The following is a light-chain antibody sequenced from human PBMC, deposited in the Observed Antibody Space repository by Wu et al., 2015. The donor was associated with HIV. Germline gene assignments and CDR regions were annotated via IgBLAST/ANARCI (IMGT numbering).Light chain of an antibody. CDR1: QSVSSSY. J-gene: IGKJ1*01. CDR3: QQYGSSPRT. CDR2: AAS. V-gene: IGKV3-20*01. Sequence: EIVLTQSPGTLSLSPGERATLSCRASQSVSSSYLAWYQQKPGQAPRLLIYAASSRATGIPDRFSGSGSGTDFTLTISRLEPEDFAVYYCQQYGSSPRTFGQGTEGGNQT.